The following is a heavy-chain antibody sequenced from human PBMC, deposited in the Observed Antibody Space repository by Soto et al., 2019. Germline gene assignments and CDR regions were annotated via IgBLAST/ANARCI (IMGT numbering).Heavy chain of an antibody. J-gene: IGHJ4*02. D-gene: IGHD3-10*01. CDR2: IYYSGTT. Sequence: SETLSLTCSVSSGSISSGDYYWSWIRQPPGKGLEWIGYIYYSGTTYYNPSLRSRVAISVDTSKNQFSLKLTSVTAADTAVYYCARVSTTIRTVTMLPSRFDYWGQGTLVTVSS. CDR1: SGSISSGDYY. V-gene: IGHV4-30-4*01. CDR3: ARVSTTIRTVTMLPSRFDY.